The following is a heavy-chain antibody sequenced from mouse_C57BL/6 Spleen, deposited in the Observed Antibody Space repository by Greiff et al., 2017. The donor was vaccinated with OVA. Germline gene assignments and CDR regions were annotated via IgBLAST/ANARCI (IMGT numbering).Heavy chain of an antibody. Sequence: QVQLQQSDAELVKPGASVKISCKVSGYTFTDHTIHWMKQRPEQGLEWIGYTYPRDGSTKYNEKFKGKATLTADKSSSTAYMQLNSLTSEDSAVYFCAREEGIYYYGSSPHYAMDYWGQGTSVTVSS. J-gene: IGHJ4*01. CDR3: AREEGIYYYGSSPHYAMDY. CDR2: TYPRDGST. V-gene: IGHV1-78*01. CDR1: GYTFTDHT. D-gene: IGHD1-1*01.